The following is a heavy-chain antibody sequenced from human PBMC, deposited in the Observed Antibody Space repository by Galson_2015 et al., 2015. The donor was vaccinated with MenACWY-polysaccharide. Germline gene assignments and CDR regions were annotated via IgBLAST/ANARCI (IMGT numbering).Heavy chain of an antibody. D-gene: IGHD6-19*01. V-gene: IGHV1-8*01. CDR2: MNTNSGNT. Sequence: SVKVSCKASGYTFSSYDINWVRQATGQRLEWMGWMNTNSGNTDYAQKFQGSVTMTRTTSISTAYMELSSLTSEDTAVYYCARGRRDTAVAAPAAVLLDYWGQGILVTVSS. CDR1: GYTFSSYD. J-gene: IGHJ4*02. CDR3: ARGRRDTAVAAPAAVLLDY.